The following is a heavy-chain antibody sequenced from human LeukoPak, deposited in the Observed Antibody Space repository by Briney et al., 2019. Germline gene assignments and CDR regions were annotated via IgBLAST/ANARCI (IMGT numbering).Heavy chain of an antibody. V-gene: IGHV3-23*01. CDR1: GFTFSSYA. Sequence: GGSLRLSCAASGFTFSSYAMSWVCQAPGKGLEWDSAISGSGGSTYYADSVKGRFTISRDNSKNTLYLQMNSLRAEDTAVYYCAKAFEGVYDFWSGPQPYWGQGTLVSVSS. J-gene: IGHJ4*02. CDR2: ISGSGGST. CDR3: AKAFEGVYDFWSGPQPY. D-gene: IGHD3-3*01.